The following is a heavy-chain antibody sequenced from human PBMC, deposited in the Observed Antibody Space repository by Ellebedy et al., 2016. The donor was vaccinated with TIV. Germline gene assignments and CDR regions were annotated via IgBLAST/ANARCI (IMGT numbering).Heavy chain of an antibody. CDR1: GFTFSSYW. J-gene: IGHJ4*02. CDR2: IKQDGSEK. D-gene: IGHD6-6*01. V-gene: IGHV3-7*01. CDR3: ARTGRSSSSSVVY. Sequence: GESLKISXAASGFTFSSYWMSWVRQAPGKGLEWVANIKQDGSEKYYVDSVKGRFTISRDNAKNSLYLQMNSLRAEDTAVYYCARTGRSSSSSVVYWGQGTLVTVSS.